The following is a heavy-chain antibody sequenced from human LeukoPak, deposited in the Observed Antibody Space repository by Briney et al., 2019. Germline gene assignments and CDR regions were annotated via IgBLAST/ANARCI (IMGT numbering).Heavy chain of an antibody. CDR3: ASPIMVRGVISPY. CDR2: IYHSGST. CDR1: GGSISSGGYS. J-gene: IGHJ4*02. Sequence: SETLSLTCAVSGGSISSGGYSWSWIRQPPGKGLEWIGYIYHSGSTNYNPSLKSRVTISVDTSKNQFSLKLSSVTAADTAVYYCASPIMVRGVISPYWGQGTLVTVSS. V-gene: IGHV4-30-2*01. D-gene: IGHD3-10*01.